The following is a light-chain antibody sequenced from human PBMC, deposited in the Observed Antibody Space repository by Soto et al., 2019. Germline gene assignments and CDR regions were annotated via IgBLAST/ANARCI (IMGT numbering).Light chain of an antibody. V-gene: IGKV1-39*01. CDR3: QQGYTSAIT. Sequence: DIQMTHSPSSLSASVGDRVTITCRASQSIGKHLNWYQQKPGKAPKFLIYASSSLQSGVPSRFSGSGSGTDFTLTINSLQPEDFATYYCQQGYTSAITFGQGTRLEI. J-gene: IGKJ5*01. CDR1: QSIGKH. CDR2: ASS.